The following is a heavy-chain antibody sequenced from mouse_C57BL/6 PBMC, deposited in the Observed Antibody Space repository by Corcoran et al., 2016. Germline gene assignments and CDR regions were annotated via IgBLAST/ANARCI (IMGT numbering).Heavy chain of an antibody. CDR3: ARSPRLVSSYDAMDY. CDR2: INPNNGGT. Sequence: EVQLQQSGPELVKPGASVKIPCKASGYTFTDYNMDWVKQSHGKSLEWIGDINPNNGGTIYNQKFKGKATLTVDKSSSTAYMELRSLTSEDTAVYYCARSPRLVSSYDAMDYWGQGTSVTVAS. D-gene: IGHD1-1*01. V-gene: IGHV1-18*01. CDR1: GYTFTDYN. J-gene: IGHJ4*01.